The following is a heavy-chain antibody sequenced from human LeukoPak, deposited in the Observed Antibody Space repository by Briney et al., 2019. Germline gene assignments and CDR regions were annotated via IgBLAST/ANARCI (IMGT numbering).Heavy chain of an antibody. CDR1: GFTFSSYS. V-gene: IGHV3-48*04. J-gene: IGHJ5*02. CDR2: ISSSSSTI. Sequence: GGSLRLSCAASGFTFSSYSMNWVRQAPGKGLEWVSYISSSSSTIYYADSVKGRFTISRDNAKNSLYLQMNSLRAEDTAVYYCARMSSSWRNWFDPWGQGTLVTVSS. CDR3: ARMSSSWRNWFDP. D-gene: IGHD6-13*01.